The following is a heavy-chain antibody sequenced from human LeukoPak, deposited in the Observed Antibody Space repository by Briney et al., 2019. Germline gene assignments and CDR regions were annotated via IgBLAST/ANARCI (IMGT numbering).Heavy chain of an antibody. D-gene: IGHD1-26*01. CDR3: ARNSGSYGNYYYYYYMDV. J-gene: IGHJ6*03. V-gene: IGHV1-2*02. CDR1: GYTFTGYY. CDR2: VNPNSGDT. Sequence: ASVKVSCKASGYTFTGYYLHWVRQAPGQGLEWMGCVNPNSGDTNYAQKFQGRVTMTRDTSISTAYMELSRLRSDDTAVYYCARNSGSYGNYYYYYYMDVWGKGTTVTVSS.